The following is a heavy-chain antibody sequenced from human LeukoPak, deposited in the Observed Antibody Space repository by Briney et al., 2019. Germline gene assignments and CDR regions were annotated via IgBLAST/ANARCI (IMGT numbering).Heavy chain of an antibody. V-gene: IGHV1-18*04. Sequence: ASVKVSCKASGYTFTSYYMHWVRQAPGQGLEWMGWISAYNGNTNYAQKLQGRVTMTTDTSTSTAYMELRSLRSDDTAVYYCARMLCSGGSCYLVPPLFDYWGQGTLVTVSS. CDR3: ARMLCSGGSCYLVPPLFDY. CDR2: ISAYNGNT. CDR1: GYTFTSYY. D-gene: IGHD2-15*01. J-gene: IGHJ4*02.